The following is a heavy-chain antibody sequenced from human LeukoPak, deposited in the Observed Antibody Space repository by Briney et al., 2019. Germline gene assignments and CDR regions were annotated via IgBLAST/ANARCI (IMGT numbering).Heavy chain of an antibody. CDR3: AKVNVGYCSVGSCYGNWFDP. CDR2: INSDGSST. Sequence: PGGSLRLSCAASGFTFSSYWMHWVRQAPGKGLVWVSRINSDGSSTSYADSVKGRFTISRDNAKNTLYLQMNSLRAEDTAVYYCAKVNVGYCSVGSCYGNWFDPWGQGTLVTVSS. D-gene: IGHD2-15*01. J-gene: IGHJ5*02. V-gene: IGHV3-74*01. CDR1: GFTFSSYW.